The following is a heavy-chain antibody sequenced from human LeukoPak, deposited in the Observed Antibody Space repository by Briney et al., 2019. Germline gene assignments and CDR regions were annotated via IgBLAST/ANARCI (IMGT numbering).Heavy chain of an antibody. V-gene: IGHV3-23*01. Sequence: SGGSLRLSCAASGFTFSSYAMSWVRQAPGEGLEWVSAISGSGGSTYYADSVKGRFTISRDNSKNTLYLQMNSLRAEDTAVYYCAKDKSEQWLVYQYFQHWGQGTLVTVSS. J-gene: IGHJ1*01. CDR1: GFTFSSYA. CDR3: AKDKSEQWLVYQYFQH. CDR2: ISGSGGST. D-gene: IGHD6-19*01.